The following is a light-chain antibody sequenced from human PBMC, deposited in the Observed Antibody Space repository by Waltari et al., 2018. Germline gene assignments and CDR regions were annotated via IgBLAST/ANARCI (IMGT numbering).Light chain of an antibody. J-gene: IGKJ2*01. CDR2: VAS. CDR3: QQFENWPYT. CDR1: QTISTT. V-gene: IGKV3-15*01. Sequence: EIVMTQLPATLAVSPGDTATLSCWASQTISTTIAWYQQKPGQAPKFLIYVASVRAPGIPARFSGSGSGTEYTLTIAGLQSEDFAVYYCQQFENWPYTFGQGTKLEIK.